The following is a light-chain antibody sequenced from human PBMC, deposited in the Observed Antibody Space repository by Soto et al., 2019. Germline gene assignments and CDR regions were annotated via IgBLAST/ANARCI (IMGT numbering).Light chain of an antibody. Sequence: EIVMTQSPATLSVSPGERVTLSCRASQSVSSYLAWYQQKPGQAPRLLIYDASSRATGIPDRFSGSGSGTDFTLTISRLEPEDFAVYHCQQYDSSPPTFGQGTKVDIK. CDR2: DAS. CDR3: QQYDSSPPT. V-gene: IGKV3-20*01. CDR1: QSVSSY. J-gene: IGKJ1*01.